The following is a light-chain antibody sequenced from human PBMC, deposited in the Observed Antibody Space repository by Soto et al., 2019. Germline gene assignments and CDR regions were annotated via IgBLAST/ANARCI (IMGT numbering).Light chain of an antibody. Sequence: VLTQPASVSGSPGQSITISCTGTSSDVGGYHYVSWYQQYPGKAPKVMIYDVSNRPSGVSNRFSGSKSGTTASLTISGLQAEDEADYYCSSYTSSITYVFGTGTKVTVL. CDR3: SSYTSSITYV. V-gene: IGLV2-14*01. CDR1: SSDVGGYHY. J-gene: IGLJ1*01. CDR2: DVS.